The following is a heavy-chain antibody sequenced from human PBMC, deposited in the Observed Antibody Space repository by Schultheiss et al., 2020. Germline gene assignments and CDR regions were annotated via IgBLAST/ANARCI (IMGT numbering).Heavy chain of an antibody. CDR2: ISGSGGNT. V-gene: IGHV3-23*01. CDR1: SSSSYY. D-gene: IGHD4-17*01. CDR3: AKLGVDNDYGVV. J-gene: IGHJ4*02. Sequence: SSSSYYWGWIRQPPGKGLEWVSAISGSGGNTYYADSVKGRFTISRDNSKNTLYLQMNSLRAEDTAVYYCAKLGVDNDYGVVWGQGTLVTVSS.